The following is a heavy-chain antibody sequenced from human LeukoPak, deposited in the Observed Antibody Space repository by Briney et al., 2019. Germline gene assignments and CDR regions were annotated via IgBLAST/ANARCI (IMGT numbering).Heavy chain of an antibody. CDR3: ARVPVLRYFDWSQGAYDY. CDR2: ISYDGSNK. V-gene: IGHV3-30*04. Sequence: GGSLRLSCAASGFTFSSYAMHWVRQAPGKGLEWVAVISYDGSNKYYADSVKGRFTISRDNSKSTLYLQMNSLRAEDTAVYYCARVPVLRYFDWSQGAYDYWGQGTLVTVSS. J-gene: IGHJ4*02. CDR1: GFTFSSYA. D-gene: IGHD3-9*01.